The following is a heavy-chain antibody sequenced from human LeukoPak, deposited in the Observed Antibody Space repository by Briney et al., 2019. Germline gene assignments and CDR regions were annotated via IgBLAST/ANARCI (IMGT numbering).Heavy chain of an antibody. V-gene: IGHV1-46*01. D-gene: IGHD3-10*01. CDR1: GYTFTGYY. J-gene: IGHJ5*02. Sequence: GASVKVSCKASGYTFTGYYMHWVRQAPGEGLEWMGIINPTGGSTSYAQKFQGRVTMTRDTSTSTVYMELSSLRSEDAAVYYWARVLYGSGSIAFDPWGQGTLVTVSS. CDR3: ARVLYGSGSIAFDP. CDR2: INPTGGST.